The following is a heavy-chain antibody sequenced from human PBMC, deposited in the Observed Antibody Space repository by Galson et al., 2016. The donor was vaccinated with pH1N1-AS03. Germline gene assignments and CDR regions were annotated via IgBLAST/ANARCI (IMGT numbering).Heavy chain of an antibody. V-gene: IGHV3-7*03. CDR1: GFIFSTYW. CDR2: INQDGSEK. CDR3: TRLLHCTNGVCYSGPYYGMGG. D-gene: IGHD2-8*01. Sequence: SLRLSCAGSGFIFSTYWMTWVRQAPGKGLEWVANINQDGSEKYYVDSVKGRFTTSRDSDKNSLYLHMSSLRAEDTAVYSCTRLLHCTNGVCYSGPYYGMGGWGQGTTVTVSS. J-gene: IGHJ6*02.